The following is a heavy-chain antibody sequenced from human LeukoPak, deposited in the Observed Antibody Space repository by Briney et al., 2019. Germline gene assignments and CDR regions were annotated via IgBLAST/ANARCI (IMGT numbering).Heavy chain of an antibody. CDR2: IQASGTT. CDR1: GGSVRRYY. J-gene: IGHJ4*02. CDR3: ARDGGSGWYNY. D-gene: IGHD6-19*01. V-gene: IGHV4-4*07. Sequence: SETLSLTCTVSGGSVRRYYWNWIRQLAGKGLEWIGRIQASGTTNYNPSLKSRVTMSVDTSKNQFSLKLNSVTAADTAVYYCARDGGSGWYNYWGQGTLVTVSS.